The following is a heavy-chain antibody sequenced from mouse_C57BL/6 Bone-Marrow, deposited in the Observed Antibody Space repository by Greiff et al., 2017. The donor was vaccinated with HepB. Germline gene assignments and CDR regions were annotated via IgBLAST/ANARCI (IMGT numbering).Heavy chain of an antibody. D-gene: IGHD2-3*01. Sequence: VQLVESGAELVRPGSSVKLSCKASGYTFTSYWMHWVKQRPIQGLEWIGNIDPSDSETHYNQKFKDKATLTVDKSSSTAYMQLSSLTSEDSAVYYCARDGYPRFAYWGQGTLVTVSA. CDR1: GYTFTSYW. CDR3: ARDGYPRFAY. V-gene: IGHV1-52*01. CDR2: IDPSDSET. J-gene: IGHJ3*01.